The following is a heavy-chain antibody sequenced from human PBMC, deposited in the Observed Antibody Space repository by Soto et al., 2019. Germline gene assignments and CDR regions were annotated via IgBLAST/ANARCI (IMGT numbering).Heavy chain of an antibody. CDR2: IFSNDEK. J-gene: IGHJ5*02. Sequence: QVTVKESGPVLVKPTETLTLTCTVSGFSLSNAGLGVSWIRQPPGKALEWLAHIFSNDEKSYSTSLKSRPTTSXDXXKSQVLLTMTNMDPVDTATYYCASTYSTSWYWFDPWGQGTLVTVSS. CDR3: ASTYSTSWYWFDP. V-gene: IGHV2-26*04. CDR1: GFSLSNAGLG. D-gene: IGHD6-13*01.